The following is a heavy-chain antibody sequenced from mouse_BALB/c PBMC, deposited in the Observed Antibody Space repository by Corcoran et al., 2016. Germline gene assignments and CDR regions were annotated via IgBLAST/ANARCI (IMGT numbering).Heavy chain of an antibody. V-gene: IGHV9-3-1*01. CDR2: INTYTGEP. CDR3: ATGAWFAY. Sequence: QILLVQSGPELKKPGETVKISCKASGYTFTNYGMNWVKQAPGKGLKWMGWINTYTGEPTYADDFKGRFAFSLETSASTAYLQINNLKNEDTATYFCATGAWFAYWGQGTLVTVSA. CDR1: GYTFTNYG. D-gene: IGHD4-1*01. J-gene: IGHJ3*01.